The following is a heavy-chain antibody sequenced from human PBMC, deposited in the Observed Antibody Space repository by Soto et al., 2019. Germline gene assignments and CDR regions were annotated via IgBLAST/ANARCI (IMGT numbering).Heavy chain of an antibody. CDR3: ARGREKTMTTVNYYYYYMDV. Sequence: SETLSLTCAVYGGSFSGYYWSWIRQPPGKGLEWIGEINHSGSTNYNPSLKSRVTISVDTSKNQFSLKLSSVTAADTAVYYCARGREKTMTTVNYYYYYMDVWGKGTTVTVSS. CDR1: GGSFSGYY. CDR2: INHSGST. D-gene: IGHD4-4*01. J-gene: IGHJ6*03. V-gene: IGHV4-34*01.